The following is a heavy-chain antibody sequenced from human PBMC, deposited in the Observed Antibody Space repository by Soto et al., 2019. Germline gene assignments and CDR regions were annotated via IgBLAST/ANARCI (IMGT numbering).Heavy chain of an antibody. CDR1: GYSFTSYG. V-gene: IGHV1-18*01. CDR2: ISAYNGNT. Sequence: EASVKVSCKASGYSFTSYGISGVRQAPGQGLEWMGWISAYNGNTNYAQKLQGRVTMTTDTSTSTAYMELRSLRSDDTAVYYCARVPYCTNGVLCMRPTPYLDAFDIWGQGTMVTVSS. D-gene: IGHD2-8*01. CDR3: ARVPYCTNGVLCMRPTPYLDAFDI. J-gene: IGHJ3*02.